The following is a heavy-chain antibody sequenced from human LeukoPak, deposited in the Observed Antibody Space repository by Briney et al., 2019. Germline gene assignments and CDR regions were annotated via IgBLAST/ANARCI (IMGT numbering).Heavy chain of an antibody. J-gene: IGHJ3*02. D-gene: IGHD3-9*01. CDR2: IWYDGSNK. CDR1: GFTFSSHG. Sequence: GGSLRLSCAASGFTFSSHGIHWVRQAPGKGLEWVAVIWYDGSNKYYADSVKGRVTISRDNSKNAPYLQMNSLRAEDTAVYYCARGDILTGSPDAFDIWGQGTMVTISS. V-gene: IGHV3-33*01. CDR3: ARGDILTGSPDAFDI.